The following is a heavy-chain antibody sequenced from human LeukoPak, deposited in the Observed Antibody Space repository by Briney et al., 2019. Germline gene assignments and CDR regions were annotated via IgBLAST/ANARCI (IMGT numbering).Heavy chain of an antibody. D-gene: IGHD2-15*01. Sequence: SETLSLTCTVSGGSISSYFWSWIRQAPGKGLEWIGSIYYSGSTNYNPSLKSRVTISVDTSKNQFSLKLTSVTAADTAVYYCARDKVVIAARYHYNYGLDVWGQGTTVTVSS. CDR2: IYYSGST. CDR3: ARDKVVIAARYHYNYGLDV. J-gene: IGHJ6*02. CDR1: GGSISSYF. V-gene: IGHV4-59*01.